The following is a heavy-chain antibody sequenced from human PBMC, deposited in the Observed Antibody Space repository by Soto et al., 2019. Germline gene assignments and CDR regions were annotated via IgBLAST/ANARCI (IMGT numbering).Heavy chain of an antibody. V-gene: IGHV4-61*01. J-gene: IGHJ4*02. CDR2: GFTSENT. D-gene: IGHD5-18*01. CDR3: TRARIAMNAYY. CDR1: GTSVTSYSYY. Sequence: QVQLQESGPGLVKPSETLSLTCNVSGTSVTSYSYYWNWIRQTPGKGLEWIGYGFTSENTKYNPSLKGRASSSVDASKNQFSLTLTSVTAADTAVYYCTRARIAMNAYYWGPGTLVTVSS.